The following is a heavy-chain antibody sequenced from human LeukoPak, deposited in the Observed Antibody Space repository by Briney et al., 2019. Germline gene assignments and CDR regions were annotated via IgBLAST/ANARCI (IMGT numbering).Heavy chain of an antibody. J-gene: IGHJ6*02. V-gene: IGHV3-30-3*02. CDR2: MSFDVNNK. CDR3: AKNSGELLNPYYYGMDV. CDR1: GFTFSTYA. D-gene: IGHD1-26*01. Sequence: GGSLRLSCVTSGFTFSTYAFHWVRQAPGKGLEWVATMSFDVNNKYYADSVRGRFTISRDNSKNTLYLQMNSLRAEDTAVYSCAKNSGELLNPYYYGMDVWGQGTTVTVSS.